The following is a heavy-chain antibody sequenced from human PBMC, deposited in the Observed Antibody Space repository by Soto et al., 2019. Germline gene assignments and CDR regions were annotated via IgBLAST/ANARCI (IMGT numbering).Heavy chain of an antibody. J-gene: IGHJ5*02. CDR3: VRIRYQLPSSVLWLDP. Sequence: PSETLSFTGAVYAGFLSSSYWTWFRHPPGKARGWIGEINHVGGTNYNPSLKSLVTMSVDTSQNQLSLRLISVTAADTAMYFCVRIRYQLPSSVLWLDPWGQGTPVTVCS. V-gene: IGHV4-34*01. CDR2: INHVGGT. CDR1: AGFLSSSY. D-gene: IGHD3-16*01.